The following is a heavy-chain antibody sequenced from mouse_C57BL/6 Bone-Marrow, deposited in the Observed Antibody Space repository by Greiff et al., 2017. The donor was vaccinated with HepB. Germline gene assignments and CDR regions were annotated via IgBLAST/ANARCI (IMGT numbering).Heavy chain of an antibody. V-gene: IGHV5-4*01. CDR1: GFTFSSYA. Sequence: DVMLVESGGGLVKPGGSLKLSCAASGFTFSSYAMSWVRQTPEKRLEWVATISDGGSYTYYPDNVKGRFTISRDNAKNNLYLQMSHLKSEDTAMYYCARDLITRADYYAMDYWGQGTSVTVSS. CDR2: ISDGGSYT. J-gene: IGHJ4*01. CDR3: ARDLITRADYYAMDY. D-gene: IGHD2-4*01.